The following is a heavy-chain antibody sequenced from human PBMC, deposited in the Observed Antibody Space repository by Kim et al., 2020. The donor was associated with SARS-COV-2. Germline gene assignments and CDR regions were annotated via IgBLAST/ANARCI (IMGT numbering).Heavy chain of an antibody. V-gene: IGHV3-23*01. D-gene: IGHD3-9*01. Sequence: GGSLRLSCAASGFTFSSYAMSWVRQAPGKGLEWVSASSGSGGSTYYADSVKGPFTISRDNSKNTLYLQMNSLRAEDTAVYYCATNVLRYFDWLPETDYWGQGTLVTFSS. J-gene: IGHJ4*02. CDR2: SSGSGGST. CDR1: GFTFSSYA. CDR3: ATNVLRYFDWLPETDY.